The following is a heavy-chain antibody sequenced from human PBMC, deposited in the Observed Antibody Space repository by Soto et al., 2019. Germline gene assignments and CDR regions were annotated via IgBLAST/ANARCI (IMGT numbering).Heavy chain of an antibody. CDR2: ISSSSSVI. J-gene: IGHJ6*03. Sequence: EVQLVESGGGLVQPGGSLRLSCATSGFILSDCAMNWVRQAPAKGLEWVSYISSSSSVIDYADSVKGRFTVSRDNASNSLNLQLNSLRAEGTAVYYCARDLSWGSNWYYYMDVWGKGTTVTVSS. V-gene: IGHV3-48*01. D-gene: IGHD7-27*01. CDR1: GFILSDCA. CDR3: ARDLSWGSNWYYYMDV.